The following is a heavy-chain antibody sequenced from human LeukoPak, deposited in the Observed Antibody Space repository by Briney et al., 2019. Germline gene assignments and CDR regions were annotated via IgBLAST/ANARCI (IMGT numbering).Heavy chain of an antibody. D-gene: IGHD3-22*01. J-gene: IGHJ4*02. Sequence: SETLSLTCTVSGYSMSRGYFWGWIRQPPGKGLEWIASIFHSGSTYYNPSLKSRVTISVDTSKNQFSLKLSSVTAADTAVYYCVLDYYDSSGYRFDYWGQGTLVTVSS. V-gene: IGHV4-38-2*02. CDR1: GYSMSRGYF. CDR3: VLDYYDSSGYRFDY. CDR2: IFHSGST.